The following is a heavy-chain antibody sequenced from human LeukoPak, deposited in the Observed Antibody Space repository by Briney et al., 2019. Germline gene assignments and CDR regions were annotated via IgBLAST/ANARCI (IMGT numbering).Heavy chain of an antibody. CDR3: AKPYCSGGSCYSYYYYMDA. Sequence: GGSLRLSCAASGFTFSSDGMHWARQAPGKGVEWVAFIGYDGSNKYYADSVKGRFTISRDTSKNTVYLQMNSLRAEDTAVYYCAKPYCSGGSCYSYYYYMDAWGKGTTVTVSS. CDR2: IGYDGSNK. CDR1: GFTFSSDG. D-gene: IGHD2-15*01. V-gene: IGHV3-30*02. J-gene: IGHJ6*03.